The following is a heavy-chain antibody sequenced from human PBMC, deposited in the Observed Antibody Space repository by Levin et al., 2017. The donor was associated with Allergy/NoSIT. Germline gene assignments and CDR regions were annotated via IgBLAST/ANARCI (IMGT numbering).Heavy chain of an antibody. J-gene: IGHJ2*01. CDR1: GFTFSSYA. Sequence: GGSLRLSCAASGFTFSSYAMHWVRQAPGKGLEYVSAISSNGGSTYYANSVKGRFTISRDNSKNTLYLQMGSLRAEDMAVYYCARTSYTAMALYWYFDLWGRGTLVTVSS. D-gene: IGHD5-18*01. CDR2: ISSNGGST. V-gene: IGHV3-64*01. CDR3: ARTSYTAMALYWYFDL.